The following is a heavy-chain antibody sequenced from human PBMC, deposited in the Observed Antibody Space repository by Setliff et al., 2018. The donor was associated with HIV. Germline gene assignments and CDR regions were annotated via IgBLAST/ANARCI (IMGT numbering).Heavy chain of an antibody. CDR3: ARLFQWMSYSFDI. CDR1: GGSITTSSYY. V-gene: IGHV4-39*01. Sequence: SETLSLTCTVSGGSITTSSYYWGWVRQPPGKGLEWIGSIYSTGDTYYSPSLKNRVSLSVDTSRSQFSLRLNSVTAADTGVYYCARLFQWMSYSFDIWGQGTMVTVSS. J-gene: IGHJ3*02. D-gene: IGHD5-12*01. CDR2: IYSTGDT.